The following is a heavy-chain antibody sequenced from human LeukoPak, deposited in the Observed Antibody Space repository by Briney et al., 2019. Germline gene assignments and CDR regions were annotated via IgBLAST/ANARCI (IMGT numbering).Heavy chain of an antibody. Sequence: GGSLRLSCAASGFTFSSYSMNWVRQAPGKGLEWVSSISSSSSYIYYADSVKGRFTISRDNAKNSLYLQMNSLRAEDTAVYYCARDADMYYYDSSGYYYWGQGTLVTVSS. D-gene: IGHD3-22*01. V-gene: IGHV3-21*01. CDR3: ARDADMYYYDSSGYYY. CDR2: ISSSSSYI. J-gene: IGHJ4*02. CDR1: GFTFSSYS.